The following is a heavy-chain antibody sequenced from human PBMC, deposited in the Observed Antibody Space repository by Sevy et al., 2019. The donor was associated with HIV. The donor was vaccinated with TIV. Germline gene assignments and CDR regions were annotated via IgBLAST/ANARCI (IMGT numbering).Heavy chain of an antibody. Sequence: ASVKVSCKASGFTFTSPAVQWVRQARGHPLEWIGWMVVGSGNTNYAQKSQERVTITRDMSKSTDYIELSSLRSEDTAVDYCAALAVDTGVLSYYGIDVWGQGTTVTVSS. CDR2: MVVGSGNT. D-gene: IGHD5-18*01. CDR3: AALAVDTGVLSYYGIDV. CDR1: GFTFTSPA. V-gene: IGHV1-58*01. J-gene: IGHJ6*02.